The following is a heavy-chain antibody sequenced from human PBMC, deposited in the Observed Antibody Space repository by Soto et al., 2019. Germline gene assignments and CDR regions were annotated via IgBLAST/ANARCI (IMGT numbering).Heavy chain of an antibody. CDR3: ARVRRNDASDYYGMDV. CDR1: GFSFTTST. CDR2: ISSGSTTI. J-gene: IGHJ6*02. Sequence: EVQLVESGGGSAQPGGSLRLSCAASGFSFTTSTMNCVRQAPGKGLEWVSYISSGSTTIYYADSVKGRFTISRDNAKNSLYLQMNSLRDEDTAVYYCARVRRNDASDYYGMDVWGQGTTVTVSS. V-gene: IGHV3-48*02. D-gene: IGHD1-1*01.